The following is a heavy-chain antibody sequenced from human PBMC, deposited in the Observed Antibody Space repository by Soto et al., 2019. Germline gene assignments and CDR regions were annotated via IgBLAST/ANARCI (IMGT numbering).Heavy chain of an antibody. J-gene: IGHJ4*02. CDR1: GFTFSSYG. CDR3: ARNTKPDYGAKGHFDY. CDR2: IWYDGSNK. D-gene: IGHD4-17*01. V-gene: IGHV3-33*01. Sequence: GGSLRLSCAASGFTFSSYGMHWVRQAPGKGLEWVAVIWYDGSNKYYADSVKGRFTISRDNSKNTLYLQMNSLRAEDTAVYYCARNTKPDYGAKGHFDYWGQGTLVTVSS.